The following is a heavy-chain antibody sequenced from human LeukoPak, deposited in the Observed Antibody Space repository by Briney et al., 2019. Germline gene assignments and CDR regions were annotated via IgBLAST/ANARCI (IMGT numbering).Heavy chain of an antibody. J-gene: IGHJ4*02. CDR1: GYTFTGYY. Sequence: ASVKVSCKASGYTFTGYYVHWVRQAPGQGLEWMGWINPNSGGTNYAQKFQGRVTMTRDTSISTAYMELSRLRSDDTAVYYCASLPYSSSIFDYWGQGTLVTVSS. CDR2: INPNSGGT. CDR3: ASLPYSSSIFDY. V-gene: IGHV1-2*02. D-gene: IGHD6-6*01.